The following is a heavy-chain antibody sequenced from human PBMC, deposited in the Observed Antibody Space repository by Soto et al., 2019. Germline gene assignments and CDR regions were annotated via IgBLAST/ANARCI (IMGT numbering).Heavy chain of an antibody. CDR2: IKSKTDGGTT. Sequence: GGSLRLSCAASGFTFSNAWMNWVRQAPGKGLEWVGRIKSKTDGGTTDYAAPVKGRFTISRDDSKNTLYLQMNSLKTEDTAVYYCTTPYSSGWYGYYGMDAWGQGTTGTGS. CDR3: TTPYSSGWYGYYGMDA. CDR1: GFTFSNAW. V-gene: IGHV3-15*07. J-gene: IGHJ6*02. D-gene: IGHD6-19*01.